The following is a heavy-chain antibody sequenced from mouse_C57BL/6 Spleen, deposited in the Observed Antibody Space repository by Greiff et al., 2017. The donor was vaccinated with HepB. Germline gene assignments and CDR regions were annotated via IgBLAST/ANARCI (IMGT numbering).Heavy chain of an antibody. CDR2: INPYNGGT. D-gene: IGHD4-1*01. CDR3: ARRLEYYFDY. V-gene: IGHV1-19*01. CDR1: GYTFTDYY. Sequence: EVHLVESGPVLVKPGASVKMSCKASGYTFTDYYMNWVKQSHGKSLEWIGVINPYNGGTSYNQKFKGKATLTVDKSSSTAYMELNSLTSEDSAVYYCARRLEYYFDYWGQGTTLTVSS. J-gene: IGHJ2*01.